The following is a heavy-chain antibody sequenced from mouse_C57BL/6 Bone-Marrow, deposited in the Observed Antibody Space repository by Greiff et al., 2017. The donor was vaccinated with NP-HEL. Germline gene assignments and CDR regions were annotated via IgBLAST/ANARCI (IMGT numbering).Heavy chain of an antibody. J-gene: IGHJ3*01. D-gene: IGHD1-1*01. Sequence: EVQLVESGGGLVQPGGSLKLSCAASGFTFSDYGMAWVRQAPRKGPEWVAFISNLAYSIYYADTVTGRFTISRENAKNTLYLEMSSLRSEDTAMYYCARAYGSTMFAYWGQGTLVTVSA. CDR2: ISNLAYSI. V-gene: IGHV5-15*01. CDR3: ARAYGSTMFAY. CDR1: GFTFSDYG.